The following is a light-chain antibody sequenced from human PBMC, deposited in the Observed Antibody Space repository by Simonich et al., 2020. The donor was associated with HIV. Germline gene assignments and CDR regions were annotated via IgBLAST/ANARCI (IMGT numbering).Light chain of an antibody. CDR1: SSNIGGNT. Sequence: QSVLTQPPSASGTPGQRVTISCSGSSSNIGGNTVNWYQQLPGTAPKLLIYRNNHRPSGVPDRFSGSKSGASASLAISGLQSEDEAHYYCAIWDDSLNGVVFGGGTKLTVL. V-gene: IGLV1-44*01. CDR2: RNN. J-gene: IGLJ2*01. CDR3: AIWDDSLNGVV.